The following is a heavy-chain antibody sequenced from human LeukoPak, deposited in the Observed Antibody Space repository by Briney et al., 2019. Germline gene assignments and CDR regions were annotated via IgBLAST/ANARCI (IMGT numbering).Heavy chain of an antibody. Sequence: GRPLRLSCAASGFTFDDYGMSWVRQAPGKGLEWVSGINWNGGSTGYADSVKGRFTISRDSAKNSLYLQMNSLRAEDTALYYCARGSTYYYDSSGYYFIDYWGQRTLVTVSS. J-gene: IGHJ4*02. CDR1: GFTFDDYG. D-gene: IGHD3-22*01. CDR2: INWNGGST. V-gene: IGHV3-20*04. CDR3: ARGSTYYYDSSGYYFIDY.